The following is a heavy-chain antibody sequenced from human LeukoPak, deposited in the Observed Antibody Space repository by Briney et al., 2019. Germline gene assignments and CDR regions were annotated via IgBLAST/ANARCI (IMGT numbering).Heavy chain of an antibody. J-gene: IGHJ4*02. CDR2: INAGNGNT. D-gene: IGHD3-10*01. CDR1: GYTFTNYA. Sequence: ASVKVSCKASGYTFTNYAMHWVRQAPGQRFEWMGWINAGNGNTKYSQKFQGRVTITRDTSASTVYMEVSSLRSEDTAVYYCARGLLWIGELGPPGYWGQGTLVTVSS. CDR3: ARGLLWIGELGPPGY. V-gene: IGHV1-3*01.